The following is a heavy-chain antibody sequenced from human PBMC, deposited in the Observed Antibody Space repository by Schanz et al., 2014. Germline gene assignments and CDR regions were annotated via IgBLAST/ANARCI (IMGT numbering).Heavy chain of an antibody. Sequence: EGQLLESGGGVVQPGRSLRLSCAASGFTFSSYGMHWVRQAPGKGLEWVSAISGSGGSTYYADSVKGRFTISRDNSKNTLYLQMNSLRAEDTAVYYCAKDPSHGDYDYYFDYWGQGTLVTVSS. CDR2: ISGSGGST. D-gene: IGHD3-22*01. V-gene: IGHV3-23*01. J-gene: IGHJ4*02. CDR1: GFTFSSYG. CDR3: AKDPSHGDYDYYFDY.